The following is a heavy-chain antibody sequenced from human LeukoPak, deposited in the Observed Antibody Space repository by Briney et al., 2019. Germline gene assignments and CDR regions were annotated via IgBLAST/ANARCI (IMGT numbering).Heavy chain of an antibody. Sequence: GGSLRLSCAASGFTFSDAWMNWVRQAPGKGLEWVGRIKSKADGGTIDYAAPAKGRFTISRDDSKNTVYMQMNSLKTEDTAVYYCSYYYDSSGYVDYWGQGTLVTVSS. CDR1: GFTFSDAW. CDR2: IKSKADGGTI. V-gene: IGHV3-15*01. CDR3: SYYYDSSGYVDY. D-gene: IGHD3-22*01. J-gene: IGHJ4*02.